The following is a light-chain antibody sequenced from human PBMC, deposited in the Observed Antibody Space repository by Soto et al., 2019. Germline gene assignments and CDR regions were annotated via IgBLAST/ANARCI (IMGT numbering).Light chain of an antibody. CDR3: QQYGSSRT. V-gene: IGKV3-20*01. CDR2: GAS. CDR1: QTVTSNY. Sequence: EIVLTQSPGTLSLSPGETATLSCRASQTVTSNYLAWYQQKPGQAPRLLIYGASSRATDIPDRFSGSGSGTDFTLTISRLEPEDFAVYYCQQYGSSRTFGQGTKVEIK. J-gene: IGKJ1*01.